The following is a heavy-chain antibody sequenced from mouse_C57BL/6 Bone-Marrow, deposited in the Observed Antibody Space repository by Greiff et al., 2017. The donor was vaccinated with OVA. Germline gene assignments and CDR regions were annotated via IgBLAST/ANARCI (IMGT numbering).Heavy chain of an antibody. V-gene: IGHV5-6*01. CDR1: GFTFSSYG. D-gene: IGHD1-1*01. CDR3: ARHGDYGSFFDY. CDR2: ISSGGSYT. J-gene: IGHJ2*01. Sequence: EVKLVESGGDLVKPGGSLKLSCAASGFTFSSYGMSWVRQTPDKRLEWVATISSGGSYTYYPDSVKGRFTISRDNAKNTLYRQMSSLKSEDTAMYYCARHGDYGSFFDYWGQGTTLTVSS.